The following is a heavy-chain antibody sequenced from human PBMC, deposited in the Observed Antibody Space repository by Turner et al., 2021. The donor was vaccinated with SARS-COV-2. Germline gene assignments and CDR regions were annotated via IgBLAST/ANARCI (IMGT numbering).Heavy chain of an antibody. J-gene: IGHJ3*02. CDR1: GYTLTELS. CDR2: FYPEDGET. V-gene: IGHV1-24*01. CDR3: ATRRDGYNWGAFNI. Sequence: QVQLVQSGAEVKKPGAPVKVSCKVSGYTLTELSMHWVRQAPGKGLEWMGGFYPEDGETIYAQKFQGRVTMTEDKSKDTAYMELSSLRSEDTAVYYCATRRDGYNWGAFNIWGQGTMVTVSS. D-gene: IGHD5-12*01.